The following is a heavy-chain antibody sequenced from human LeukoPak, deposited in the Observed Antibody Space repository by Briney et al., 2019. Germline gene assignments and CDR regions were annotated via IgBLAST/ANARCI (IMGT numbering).Heavy chain of an antibody. Sequence: GESLKISCKGSGYSFTSYWIGWVRQMPGKGLEWMGIIYPGDSDTRYSPSFQGQVTISADKSISTAYLQWSSLKASDTAMYYCARLYTLTDPDRDAFDIWGQGTMVTVSS. CDR2: IYPGDSDT. J-gene: IGHJ3*02. CDR1: GYSFTSYW. V-gene: IGHV5-51*01. D-gene: IGHD2-2*02. CDR3: ARLYTLTDPDRDAFDI.